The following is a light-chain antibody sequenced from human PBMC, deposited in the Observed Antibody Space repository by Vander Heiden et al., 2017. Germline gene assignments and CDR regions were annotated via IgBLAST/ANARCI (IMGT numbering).Light chain of an antibody. Sequence: EIVLTQSPATLSLSPGERATLSCRASQSVSSYLAWYQQKPGQAPRLLIYDASNRATGIPARSSGSGSGTDFTLTISSLEPEDFAVYYCQHRSNWPWTFGQGTKVEIK. CDR1: QSVSSY. V-gene: IGKV3-11*01. CDR2: DAS. J-gene: IGKJ1*01. CDR3: QHRSNWPWT.